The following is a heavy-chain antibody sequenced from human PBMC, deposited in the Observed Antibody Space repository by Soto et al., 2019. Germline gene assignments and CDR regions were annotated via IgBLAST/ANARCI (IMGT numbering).Heavy chain of an antibody. Sequence: EASVKVSCKASGGTFSSYAISWVRQAPGQGLEWMGGIIPIFGTANYAQKFQGRVTITADESTSTAYMELSSLRSEDTAVYYCFHYDILTGPHAGTGNYYYYGMDVWGQGTTVTVSS. J-gene: IGHJ6*02. V-gene: IGHV1-69*13. CDR3: FHYDILTGPHAGTGNYYYYGMDV. CDR2: IIPIFGTA. D-gene: IGHD3-9*01. CDR1: GGTFSSYA.